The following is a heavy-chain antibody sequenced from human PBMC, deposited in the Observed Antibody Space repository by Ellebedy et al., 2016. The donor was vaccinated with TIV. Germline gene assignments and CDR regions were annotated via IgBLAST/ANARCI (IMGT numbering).Heavy chain of an antibody. D-gene: IGHD6-13*01. Sequence: MPLETLSLTCSVSGGSVSSSYWTWIRQSPGQGLEWIGYLYYSGTTDYSDSLKSRVTISEDTSKNHISLKVTSVTAADTAVYYCARVRSSSRKWFFDLWGRGTPVTVSA. CDR1: GGSVSSSY. V-gene: IGHV4-59*02. CDR3: ARVRSSSRKWFFDL. CDR2: LYYSGTT. J-gene: IGHJ2*01.